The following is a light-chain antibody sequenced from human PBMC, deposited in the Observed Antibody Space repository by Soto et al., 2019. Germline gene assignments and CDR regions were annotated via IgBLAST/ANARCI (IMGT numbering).Light chain of an antibody. CDR3: QQSYSTPPA. J-gene: IGKJ4*01. V-gene: IGKV1-39*01. CDR1: QSISSY. Sequence: DIQMTQSPSSLSASVGDRVTITCRASQSISSYLNWYQQKPGKAPKLLIYAASSLQSGVPSRFSGSGSGTDFTLTISSLQPEDFATYYCQQSYSTPPAFGGGTMMEIK. CDR2: AAS.